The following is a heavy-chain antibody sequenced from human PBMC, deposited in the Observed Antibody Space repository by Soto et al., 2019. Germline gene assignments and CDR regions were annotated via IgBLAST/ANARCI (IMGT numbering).Heavy chain of an antibody. CDR2: IIPIFGTA. V-gene: IGHV1-69*12. CDR1: GGTFSSYA. Sequence: QVQLVQSGAEVKKPGSSVKVSCKASGGTFSSYAISWVRQAPGQGLEWMGGIIPIFGTANYAQKFQGRVTITADESTSTAYMERSSLRSEDTAVYYCARNRLEYSSSSSHYYYGRDVWGQGTTVTVSS. CDR3: ARNRLEYSSSSSHYYYGRDV. J-gene: IGHJ6*02. D-gene: IGHD6-6*01.